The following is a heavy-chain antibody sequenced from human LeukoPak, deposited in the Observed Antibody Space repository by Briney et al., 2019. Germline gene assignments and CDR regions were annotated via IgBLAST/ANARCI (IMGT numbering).Heavy chain of an antibody. CDR2: IYYSGST. J-gene: IGHJ4*02. Sequence: PETLSLTCTVSGGSVTSHNWNWIRQPPGKGLEWIGYIYYSGSTSYNPSLKSRVTISIDTSTKQFSLKLSSVTAADTAVYYCARLSRGAGLAIDYWGQGTLVTVSS. D-gene: IGHD3-10*01. CDR3: ARLSRGAGLAIDY. V-gene: IGHV4-59*08. CDR1: GGSVTSHN.